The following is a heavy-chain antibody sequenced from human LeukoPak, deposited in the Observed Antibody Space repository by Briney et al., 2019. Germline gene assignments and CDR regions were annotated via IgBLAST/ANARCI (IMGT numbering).Heavy chain of an antibody. CDR2: IIPIFGTA. CDR3: ARRAAAGYYYYGMDV. D-gene: IGHD6-13*01. Sequence: ASVKVSCKASGGTFSSYAISWVRQTPGQGLEWMGGIIPIFGTANYAQKFQGRVTITADKSTSTAYMELSSLRSEDTAVYYCARRAAAGYYYYGMDVWGQGTTVTVSS. J-gene: IGHJ6*02. CDR1: GGTFSSYA. V-gene: IGHV1-69*06.